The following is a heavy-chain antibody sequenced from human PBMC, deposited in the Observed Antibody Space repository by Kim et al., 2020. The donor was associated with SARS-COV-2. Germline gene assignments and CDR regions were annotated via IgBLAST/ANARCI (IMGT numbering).Heavy chain of an antibody. J-gene: IGHJ5*02. Sequence: ASVKVSCKASGYTFTSYDINWVRQAPGQGLEWMGWMAPFSGNTGYAQKFQGRVTMTGDTSISTAYMELVSLRSEDTAVYYCARTSGMGNYYLHTWGQGTLVTVSS. CDR1: GYTFTSYD. CDR2: MAPFSGNT. CDR3: ARTSGMGNYYLHT. V-gene: IGHV1-8*02. D-gene: IGHD3-22*01.